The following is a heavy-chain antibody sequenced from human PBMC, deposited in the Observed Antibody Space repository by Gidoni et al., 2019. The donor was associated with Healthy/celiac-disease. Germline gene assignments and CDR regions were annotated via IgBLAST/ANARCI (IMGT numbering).Heavy chain of an antibody. D-gene: IGHD3-22*01. J-gene: IGHJ4*02. Sequence: EVQLLESGGGLVQPGGALRRSCAASGFTFSSYAMSGVRQAPGKGLEWVSAISGSGGSTYYADSVKGRFTISRDNSKNTLYLQMNSLRAEDTAVYYCAKDWHYDTHPGEVDYWGQGTLVTVSS. CDR3: AKDWHYDTHPGEVDY. CDR1: GFTFSSYA. V-gene: IGHV3-23*01. CDR2: ISGSGGST.